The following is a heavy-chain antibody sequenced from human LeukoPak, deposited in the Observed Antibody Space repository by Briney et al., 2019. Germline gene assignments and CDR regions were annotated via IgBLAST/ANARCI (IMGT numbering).Heavy chain of an antibody. CDR3: ARALTATLDHWTYYYYXDV. J-gene: IGHJ6*03. CDR1: GFTFDDYG. D-gene: IGHD2-15*01. CDR2: INWNGGST. V-gene: IGHV3-20*04. Sequence: GGSLRLSCAASGFTFDDYGMSWVRQAPGKGLEWVSGINWNGGSTGYADSVKGRFTISRDNAKNSLYLQMNSLRAEDTALYYCARALTATLDHWTYYYYXDVWGKGTTVTVSS.